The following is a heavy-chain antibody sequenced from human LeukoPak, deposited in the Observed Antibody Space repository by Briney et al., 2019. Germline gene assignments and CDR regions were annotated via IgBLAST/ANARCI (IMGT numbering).Heavy chain of an antibody. D-gene: IGHD2-2*01. CDR1: GGSISSYY. J-gene: IGHJ5*02. CDR2: IYYSGST. Sequence: PSETLSLTCTVSGGSISSYYWSWIRQPPGKGLEWIGYIYYSGSTHYNPSLKSRVTISVDTSKNQFSLKLSSVTAADTAVYYCARNRGYCSSTSCYDGWFDPWGQGTLVTVSS. V-gene: IGHV4-59*08. CDR3: ARNRGYCSSTSCYDGWFDP.